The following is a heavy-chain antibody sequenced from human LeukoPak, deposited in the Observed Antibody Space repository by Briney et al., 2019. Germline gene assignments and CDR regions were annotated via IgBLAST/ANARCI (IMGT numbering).Heavy chain of an antibody. Sequence: PGGSLRLYCAASRFTFSSYTMHWVRQAPGKGLEWVAVISYDGSNKYYADSVKGRFTISRDNSKNTLYLQMNSLRAEDTAVYYCAREMGMSLYPYFFDYWGQGTLVTVSS. D-gene: IGHD2-2*02. J-gene: IGHJ4*02. CDR3: AREMGMSLYPYFFDY. V-gene: IGHV3-30*04. CDR2: ISYDGSNK. CDR1: RFTFSSYT.